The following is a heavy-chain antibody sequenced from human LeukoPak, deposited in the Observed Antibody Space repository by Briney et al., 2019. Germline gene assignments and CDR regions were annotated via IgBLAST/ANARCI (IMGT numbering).Heavy chain of an antibody. J-gene: IGHJ4*02. CDR1: GFTFSSYG. CDR2: ISYDGSNK. D-gene: IGHD3-10*01. V-gene: IGHV3-30*18. Sequence: AGGSLRLSCAASGFTFSSYGMHWVRQAPGKGLEWVAVISYDGSNKYYADSVKGRFTISRDNSKNTLYLQMNSLRAEGTAVYYCAKDGYYGSGYWGQGTLVTVSS. CDR3: AKDGYYGSGY.